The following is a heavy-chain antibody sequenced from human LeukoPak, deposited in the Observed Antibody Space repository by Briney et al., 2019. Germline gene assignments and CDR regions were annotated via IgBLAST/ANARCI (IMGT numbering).Heavy chain of an antibody. CDR3: ARAGVDIVAYRRQYNWFDP. J-gene: IGHJ5*02. V-gene: IGHV4-34*01. Sequence: SETLSLTCAVYGGSFSGYYWSWIRQPPGKGLEWIGEINHSGSTNYNPSLKSRVTISVDTSKNQFSLKLSSVTAADTAVYYCARAGVDIVAYRRQYNWFDPGAREPWSPSPQ. D-gene: IGHD5-12*01. CDR1: GGSFSGYY. CDR2: INHSGST.